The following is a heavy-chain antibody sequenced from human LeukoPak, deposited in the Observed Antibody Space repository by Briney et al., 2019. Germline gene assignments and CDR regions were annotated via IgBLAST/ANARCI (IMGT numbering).Heavy chain of an antibody. D-gene: IGHD6-6*01. CDR2: ISYDGRNK. CDR1: GGTFSSYA. V-gene: IGHV3-30*04. CDR3: ASVKYSRGAFDI. Sequence: SCKASGGTFSSYAMHWVRQAPGKGLEWVAVISYDGRNKYYADSVKGRFTISRDNSKNTLYLQMNSLRSEDTAVYYCASVKYSRGAFDIWGQGTMVTVSS. J-gene: IGHJ3*02.